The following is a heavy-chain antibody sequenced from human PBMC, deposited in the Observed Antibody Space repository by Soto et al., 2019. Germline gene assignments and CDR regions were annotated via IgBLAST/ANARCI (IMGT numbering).Heavy chain of an antibody. V-gene: IGHV4-34*01. CDR3: ARGPAVRGVMGYYYYGMDV. CDR1: GGSFSGYY. Sequence: SETLSLTCAVYGGSFSGYYWSWIRQPPGKGLEWIGEINHSGSTNYNPSLKSRVTISVDTSKSQSSLKLSSVTAADTAVYYCARGPAVRGVMGYYYYGMDVWGQGTTVTVSS. CDR2: INHSGST. J-gene: IGHJ6*02. D-gene: IGHD3-10*01.